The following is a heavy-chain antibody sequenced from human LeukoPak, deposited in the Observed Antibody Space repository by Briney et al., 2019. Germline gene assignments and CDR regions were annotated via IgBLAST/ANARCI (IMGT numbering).Heavy chain of an antibody. J-gene: IGHJ4*02. V-gene: IGHV3-30*04. CDR2: ISYDGSIK. D-gene: IGHD4-17*01. CDR3: AREGVTTGLLDY. CDR1: GFTFSSYA. Sequence: GGSLRLSCAASGFTFSSYAMHWVRQAPGKGLEWVAVISYDGSIKYYADSVKGRFTISRDNSKNTLYLQMNSLRAEDTAVYYCAREGVTTGLLDYWGQGTLVTVSS.